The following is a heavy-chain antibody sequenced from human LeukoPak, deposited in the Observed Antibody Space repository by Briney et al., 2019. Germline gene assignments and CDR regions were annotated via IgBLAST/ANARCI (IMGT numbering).Heavy chain of an antibody. V-gene: IGHV3-23*01. J-gene: IGHJ4*02. Sequence: GGSLRLSCAASGFIFSSYAMSWVRQAPGKGLEWVSAISGSGGSTYYADSVKGRFTISRDNSKNTLYLQMNSLRAEDTAVYYCAKDRRYYDSSGSSKEYYFDYWGQGTLVTVSS. D-gene: IGHD3-22*01. CDR2: ISGSGGST. CDR3: AKDRRYYDSSGSSKEYYFDY. CDR1: GFIFSSYA.